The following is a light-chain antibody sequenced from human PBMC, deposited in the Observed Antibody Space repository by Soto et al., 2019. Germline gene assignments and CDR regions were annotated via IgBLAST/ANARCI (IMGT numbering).Light chain of an antibody. CDR1: QGIASF. V-gene: IGKV1-9*01. CDR3: QQYNSYSPT. J-gene: IGKJ1*01. CDR2: AAS. Sequence: DIQLTQSPSFLSASVGDRVTITCRASQGIASFLAWYQQKPGEAPKLLIYAASTLQTGVPSRFSGSGSETEFTLTISGLQPGDSATYYCQQYNSYSPTFGQVTNVDI.